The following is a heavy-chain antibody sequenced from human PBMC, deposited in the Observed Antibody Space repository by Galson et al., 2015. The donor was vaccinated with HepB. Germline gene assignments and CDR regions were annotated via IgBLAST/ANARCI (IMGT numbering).Heavy chain of an antibody. D-gene: IGHD3-22*01. V-gene: IGHV3-23*01. CDR1: GFQFRSYA. J-gene: IGHJ5*01. CDR3: AIDPLADYYDGSGYYSDS. Sequence: SLRLSCAASGFQFRSYAMTWVRQAPGTGLKWVSSISGSGGYTYYADSVKGRFTISRDNSRNALYLQMDSLRAEDTAVYFCAIDPLADYYDGSGYYSDSWGQGTLVTVSS. CDR2: ISGSGGYT.